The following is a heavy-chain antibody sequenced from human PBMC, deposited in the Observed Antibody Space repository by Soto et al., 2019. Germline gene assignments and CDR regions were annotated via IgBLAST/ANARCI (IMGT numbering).Heavy chain of an antibody. D-gene: IGHD1-1*01. CDR1: SGPSSSHN. V-gene: IGHV4-59*08. J-gene: IGHJ6*02. Sequence: QVQLQQSGPGLVKPSETLSLTCSVSSGPSSSHNWGWIRQPPGRGLEWIGYVYSTGGTSYNPSLKGRVTISADTSTNHISLTLTSVTAADTAVYYCVRQGIGNLHGLVDVWGQGTTVRVSS. CDR2: VYSTGGT. CDR3: VRQGIGNLHGLVDV.